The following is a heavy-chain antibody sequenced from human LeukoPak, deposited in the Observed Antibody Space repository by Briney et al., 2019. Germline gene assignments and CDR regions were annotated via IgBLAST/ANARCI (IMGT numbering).Heavy chain of an antibody. CDR1: GFTFSSYS. CDR2: ISSSSSYI. V-gene: IGHV3-21*01. Sequence: GGSLRLSCAASGFTFSSYSMNWVRQAPGKGLEWVSSISSSSSYIYHADSVKGRFTISRDNAKNSLYLQMNSLRAEDTAVYYCTEQIAVAGGFDYWGQGTLVTVSS. J-gene: IGHJ4*02. CDR3: TEQIAVAGGFDY. D-gene: IGHD6-19*01.